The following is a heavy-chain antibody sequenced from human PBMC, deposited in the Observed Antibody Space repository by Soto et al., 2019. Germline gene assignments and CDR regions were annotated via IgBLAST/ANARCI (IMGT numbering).Heavy chain of an antibody. CDR2: ISGSGGST. CDR1: GFTFSSYA. V-gene: IGHV3-23*01. CDR3: AKDRSITGIFNWFDP. D-gene: IGHD1-20*01. J-gene: IGHJ5*02. Sequence: EVQLLESGGGLVQPGGSLRLSCAASGFTFSSYAMSWVRQAPGKGLEWVSAISGSGGSTYYADSVKGRFTISRDNSNNTLYLQMNSLRAEDTAVYYCAKDRSITGIFNWFDPWGQGTLVTVSS.